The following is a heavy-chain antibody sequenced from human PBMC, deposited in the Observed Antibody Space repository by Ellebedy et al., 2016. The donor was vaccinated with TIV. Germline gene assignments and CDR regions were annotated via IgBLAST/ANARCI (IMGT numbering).Heavy chain of an antibody. CDR1: GFTFSSYD. Sequence: GGSLRLSXVASGFTFSSYDMSWVRQAPGKGLEWVSGISGGGTRTYYADSVKGRSTISRDNSKNRVYLQMSSLRADDTAVYYCANFHYYYYYMDVWGKGTTVTVSS. V-gene: IGHV3-23*01. CDR3: ANFHYYYYYMDV. D-gene: IGHD2/OR15-2a*01. CDR2: ISGGGTRT. J-gene: IGHJ6*03.